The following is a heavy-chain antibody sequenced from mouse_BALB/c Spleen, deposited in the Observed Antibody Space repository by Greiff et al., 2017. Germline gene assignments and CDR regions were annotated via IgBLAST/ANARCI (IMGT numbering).Heavy chain of an antibody. Sequence: VKLVESGPGLVAPSQSLSITCTVSGFSLTSYGVHWVRQSPGKGLEWLGVIWAGGSTNYNSALMSRLSISKDNSKSQVFLKMNSLQTDDTAMYYCARDRGNYAAWFAYWGQGTLVTVSA. CDR1: GFSLTSYG. J-gene: IGHJ3*01. CDR2: IWAGGST. V-gene: IGHV2-9*02. CDR3: ARDRGNYAAWFAY. D-gene: IGHD2-1*01.